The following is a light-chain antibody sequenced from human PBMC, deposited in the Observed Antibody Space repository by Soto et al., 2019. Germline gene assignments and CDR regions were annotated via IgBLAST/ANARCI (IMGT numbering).Light chain of an antibody. Sequence: EIVLTQSPGTLSLSPGERATLSCRGSQSVSSSYLAWYQQKPGQAPRLLIYGASSRATGIPDRFSGSGSGTDFTLTISRLEPEDVAVYYCQQYGRPPRTFGQGTKVEIK. CDR1: QSVSSSY. CDR2: GAS. J-gene: IGKJ1*01. CDR3: QQYGRPPRT. V-gene: IGKV3-20*01.